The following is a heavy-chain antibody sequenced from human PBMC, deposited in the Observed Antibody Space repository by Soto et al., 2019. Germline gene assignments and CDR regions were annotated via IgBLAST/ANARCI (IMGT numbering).Heavy chain of an antibody. D-gene: IGHD2-15*01. CDR1: GFTCSSYS. Sequence: EVQLVESGGGLVQPGGSLRLSCAASGFTCSSYSMSWVRQAPGKGLECVSYINSRSSTIYYADSVKCRFSISRDNARNSLYLLMTSLRAEDTAVYYCARVAVVAATLHAFDIWGQVTMVTVSS. CDR2: INSRSSTI. J-gene: IGHJ3*02. V-gene: IGHV3-48*01. CDR3: ARVAVVAATLHAFDI.